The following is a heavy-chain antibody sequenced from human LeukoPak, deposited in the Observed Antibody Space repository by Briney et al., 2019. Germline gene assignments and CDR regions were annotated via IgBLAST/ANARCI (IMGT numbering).Heavy chain of an antibody. CDR3: ARDRGGYSYGSHLY. V-gene: IGHV3-21*01. CDR1: GFTFSSYS. D-gene: IGHD5-18*01. CDR2: TSSSSSYI. Sequence: GGSLRLSCAASGFTFSSYSMNWVRQAPGKGLEWVSSTSSSSSYIYYADSVKGRFTISRDNAKNSLYLQMNSLRAEDTAVYYCARDRGGYSYGSHLYWGQGTLVTVSS. J-gene: IGHJ4*02.